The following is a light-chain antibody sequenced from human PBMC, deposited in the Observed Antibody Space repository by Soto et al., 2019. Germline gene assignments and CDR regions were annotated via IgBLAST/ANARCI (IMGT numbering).Light chain of an antibody. J-gene: IGKJ3*01. CDR3: QQYGDSPFS. CDR1: QTVTVNS. CDR2: AAS. V-gene: IGKV3-20*01. Sequence: EIVLTQSPGTLSLSPGEGATLSCRASQTVTVNSLAWYQQTPGQTPRLLIYAASTRATGIPDRFNGSGSGTDFVLNISRLEPEDFAMYYCQQYGDSPFSFGPGTKVDI.